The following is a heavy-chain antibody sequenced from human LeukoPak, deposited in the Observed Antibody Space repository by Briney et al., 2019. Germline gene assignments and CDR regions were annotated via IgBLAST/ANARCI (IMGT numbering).Heavy chain of an antibody. D-gene: IGHD3-10*01. CDR1: GFTFSSYG. J-gene: IGHJ6*02. V-gene: IGHV3-30*18. CDR3: AKGGPYYGSGPDYYHYYGMDV. Sequence: GGSLRLSCAASGFTFSSYGMHWVRQAPGKGLEWVAVISYDGSNKYYADSVKGRFTISRDNSKNTLYLQMNSLRAEDTAVYYCAKGGPYYGSGPDYYHYYGMDVWGQGTTVTVSS. CDR2: ISYDGSNK.